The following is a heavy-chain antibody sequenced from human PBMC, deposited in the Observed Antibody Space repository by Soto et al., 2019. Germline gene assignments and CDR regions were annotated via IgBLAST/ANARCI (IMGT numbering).Heavy chain of an antibody. CDR1: GFTFSDAW. V-gene: IGHV3-15*01. Sequence: GGSLRLSCAASGFTFSDAWMSWVRQAPGKGLEWVGLIKKKTDGGTTDYAAPGKGSFTISRDDSKNTLYLHMSSLKTADTAVYYCRTQWLDWGQGTLVTVSS. CDR3: RTQWLD. CDR2: IKKKTDGGTT. D-gene: IGHD6-19*01. J-gene: IGHJ4*02.